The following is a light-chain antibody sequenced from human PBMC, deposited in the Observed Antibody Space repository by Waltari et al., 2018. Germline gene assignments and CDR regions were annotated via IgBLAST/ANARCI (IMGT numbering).Light chain of an antibody. V-gene: IGKV1-5*03. CDR2: KAS. CDR1: QSISSW. Sequence: PSTLSASVGDRVTITCRASQSISSWLAWYQQKPGKAPKFLIYKASNLESGVPSRFSGSGSGTEFTLTISSLQPDDFATYYCQQYNTYSLTFGGGTKVEIK. CDR3: QQYNTYSLT. J-gene: IGKJ4*01.